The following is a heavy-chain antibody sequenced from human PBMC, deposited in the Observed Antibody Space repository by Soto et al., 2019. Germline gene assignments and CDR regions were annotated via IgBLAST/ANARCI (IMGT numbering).Heavy chain of an antibody. Sequence: QVQLVQSGGEVKKPGSSEKVSWKASVGTFRTYNITWVRQAPGQGLEWMGKIIPSLAMANYAQKFQGRVTITADKSTSIAYMELNSLRSEDTAVYYCARGPVVVVPDDMFTRHNWFDPWGQGTRVTVSS. J-gene: IGHJ5*02. CDR1: VGTFRTYN. CDR3: ARGPVVVVPDDMFTRHNWFDP. CDR2: IIPSLAMA. D-gene: IGHD2-2*01. V-gene: IGHV1-69*02.